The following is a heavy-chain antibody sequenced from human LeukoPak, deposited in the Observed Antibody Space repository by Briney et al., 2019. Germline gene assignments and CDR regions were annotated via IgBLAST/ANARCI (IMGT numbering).Heavy chain of an antibody. D-gene: IGHD3-3*01. CDR2: IRYDRSNK. V-gene: IGHV3-30*02. J-gene: IGHJ4*02. CDR3: AKDLITIFGVVLDY. CDR1: GFTFSSYG. Sequence: GGSLRLSCAASGFTFSSYGMHWVRQAPGKGLEWVAFIRYDRSNKYYADSVKGRFTISRDNSKNTLYLQMNSLRAEDTAVYYCAKDLITIFGVVLDYWGQGTLVTVSS.